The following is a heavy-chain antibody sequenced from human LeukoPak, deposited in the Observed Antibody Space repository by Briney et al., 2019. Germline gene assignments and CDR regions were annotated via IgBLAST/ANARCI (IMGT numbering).Heavy chain of an antibody. Sequence: GGSLRLSCVASRFTMSRYYMSWVRQAPGKGLEWVSVIYSGDLTYYADSVKGRFTLSRDDPKNTVYFQMDSLRAEDTAVYYCARDRGIGLDYWGQGTLVTVSS. CDR3: ARDRGIGLDY. V-gene: IGHV3-66*01. J-gene: IGHJ4*02. CDR1: RFTMSRYY. CDR2: IYSGDLT.